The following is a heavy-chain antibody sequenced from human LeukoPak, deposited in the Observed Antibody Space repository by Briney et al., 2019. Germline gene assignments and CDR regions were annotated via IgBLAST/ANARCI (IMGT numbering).Heavy chain of an antibody. J-gene: IGHJ4*02. D-gene: IGHD5-18*01. CDR1: GGSFSGYY. CDR2: INHSGST. Sequence: SETLSLTCAVYGGSFSGYYWSWIRQPPGKGLEWIGEINHSGSTNYNPSLKSRVTISVDTSKNQFSLKPSSVTAADTAVYYCARAFSYGYSPSDYWGQGTLVTVSS. V-gene: IGHV4-34*01. CDR3: ARAFSYGYSPSDY.